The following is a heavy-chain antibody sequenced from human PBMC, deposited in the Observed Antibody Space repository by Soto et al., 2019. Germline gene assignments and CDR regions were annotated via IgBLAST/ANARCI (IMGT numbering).Heavy chain of an antibody. J-gene: IGHJ4*02. CDR3: ARVGGSRTTGFDY. V-gene: IGHV4-59*01. CDR2: VSYSGST. CDR1: GVSISSYY. D-gene: IGHD1-1*01. Sequence: SETLSLTCTVSGVSISSYYWSWIRQPPGKGLEWIGDVSYSGSTSYNPSLESRITISVDTSKSQFSLKVTSVTAADTAVYYCARVGGSRTTGFDYWGQGTLVTSPQ.